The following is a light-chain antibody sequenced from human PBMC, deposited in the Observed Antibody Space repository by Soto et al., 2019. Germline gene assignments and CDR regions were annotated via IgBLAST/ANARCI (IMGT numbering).Light chain of an antibody. CDR2: AND. CDR1: SSNIGSHT. CDR3: AAWDDSLNGPYVL. J-gene: IGLJ2*01. Sequence: QPVLTQPPSASGTPGQRVTLSCSGSSSNIGSHTVNWYQQLPGTAPKLLIYANDQRPSGVPDRFSGPKSGTSASLAISGLQPEDEADYYCAAWDDSLNGPYVLFGGGTKLTVL. V-gene: IGLV1-44*01.